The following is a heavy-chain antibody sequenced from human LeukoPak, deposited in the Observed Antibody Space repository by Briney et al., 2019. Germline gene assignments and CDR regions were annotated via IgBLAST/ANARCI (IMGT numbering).Heavy chain of an antibody. V-gene: IGHV1-2*06. D-gene: IGHD1-26*01. Sequence: ASMKVSCKASGYTFTVYFIHWVRQAPGQGLEWMGRINPNSGATDYEQKFQGRVTMTRDTSISTAYMELSSLKSDDTAVYYCAKIGSSHDFDYWGQGTLITVSS. CDR1: GYTFTVYF. CDR3: AKIGSSHDFDY. CDR2: INPNSGAT. J-gene: IGHJ4*02.